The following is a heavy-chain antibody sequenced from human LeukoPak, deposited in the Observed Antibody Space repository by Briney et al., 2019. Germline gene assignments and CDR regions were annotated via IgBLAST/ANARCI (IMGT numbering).Heavy chain of an antibody. CDR2: IGGSGVTT. Sequence: PAESLTLSCTVSGLTFNSYAFSWVRQAPPTGMDWVASIGGSGVTTYYAGSVQGRFTMSRDNSKNTLVLQLTSPGAEDTTGYCCAKTSGFQQGAFDIWGEGTMVTMSS. CDR1: GLTFNSYA. CDR3: AKTSGFQQGAFDI. J-gene: IGHJ3*02. D-gene: IGHD6-19*01. V-gene: IGHV3-23*01.